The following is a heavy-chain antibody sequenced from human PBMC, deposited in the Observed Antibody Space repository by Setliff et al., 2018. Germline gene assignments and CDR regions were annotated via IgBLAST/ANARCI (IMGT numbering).Heavy chain of an antibody. J-gene: IGHJ4*02. CDR2: ISAYNDNK. CDR3: ARAGSAPARRKGVFEY. CDR1: GYSFTSYG. D-gene: IGHD6-13*01. V-gene: IGHV1-18*01. Sequence: WASVKVSCKTSGYSFTSYGISWVRQAPGQGLEWMGWISAYNDNKNYAQKFQGRITMTRDTSTSTVYMELSSLKSNDTAVYYCARAGSAPARRKGVFEYWGQGTLVTVSS.